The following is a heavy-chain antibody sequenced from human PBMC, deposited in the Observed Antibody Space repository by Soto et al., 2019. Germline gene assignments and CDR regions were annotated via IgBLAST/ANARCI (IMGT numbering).Heavy chain of an antibody. Sequence: QVQLVESGGGLVKPRGSLRLSCAASGFSLSDYYVSWIRQATGEGLEWVSYISSSGTTTHYADSVKGRFTISKDNAKNSLYLQMNRLRAEDTAVYYCARVRGDSSGSYYFDYWGQGALVTVSS. D-gene: IGHD3-22*01. CDR1: GFSLSDYY. CDR3: ARVRGDSSGSYYFDY. J-gene: IGHJ4*02. V-gene: IGHV3-11*01. CDR2: ISSSGTTT.